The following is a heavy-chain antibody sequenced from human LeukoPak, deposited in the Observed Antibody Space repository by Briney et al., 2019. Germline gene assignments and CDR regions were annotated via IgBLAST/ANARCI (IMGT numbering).Heavy chain of an antibody. CDR1: GGSFSGYY. J-gene: IGHJ4*02. Sequence: SETLSLTCAVHGGSFSGYYWSWIRQPPGKGLEWIGEINHSGSTNYNPSLKSRVTISVDTSKNQFSLKLSSVTAADTAVYYCARGRVTAVAGKGNFDYWGQGTLVAVSS. CDR3: ARGRVTAVAGKGNFDY. V-gene: IGHV4-34*01. D-gene: IGHD6-19*01. CDR2: INHSGST.